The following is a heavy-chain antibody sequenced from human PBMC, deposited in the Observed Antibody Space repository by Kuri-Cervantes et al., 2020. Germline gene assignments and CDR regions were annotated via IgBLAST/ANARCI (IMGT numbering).Heavy chain of an antibody. CDR3: ARGTSSLDF. CDR1: GFTFSNAW. Sequence: GGSLRLSCAASGFTFSNAWMSWVRQAPGKGLEWVGRIKSKTDGGTTDYAAPVKGRFTISRDNAKNSLYLQMNSLRAEDTAVYYCARGTSSLDFWGQGTLVTVSS. J-gene: IGHJ4*02. V-gene: IGHV3-15*01. CDR2: IKSKTDGGTT. D-gene: IGHD1-1*01.